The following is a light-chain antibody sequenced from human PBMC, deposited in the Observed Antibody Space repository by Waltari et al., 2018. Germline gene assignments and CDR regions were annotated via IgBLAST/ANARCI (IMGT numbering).Light chain of an antibody. V-gene: IGLV2-14*01. Sequence: QSALTQPASVSGSPGQSITISCTGTSSDIGGYNFVSWYQQHPGKVPKLIIHEAYNRPSGVACHFAGSKSGNAASLTISGLQAEDEADYYCSYYTSSSTGIFGGGTKLTVL. CDR1: SSDIGGYNF. CDR3: SYYTSSSTGI. J-gene: IGLJ2*01. CDR2: EAY.